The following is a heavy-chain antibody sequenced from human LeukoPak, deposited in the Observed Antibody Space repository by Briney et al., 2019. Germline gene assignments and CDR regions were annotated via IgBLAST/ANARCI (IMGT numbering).Heavy chain of an antibody. V-gene: IGHV3-23*01. J-gene: IGHJ4*02. Sequence: GGSLRLSCATSGFTFSSYAMSLVRQAPGKGLEWVSAISGSGGSTYYADSVKGRFTISRDNSKNTLYLQMNSLRAEDTAVYYCAKEERVAGYFDYWGQGTLVTVSS. D-gene: IGHD6-19*01. CDR3: AKEERVAGYFDY. CDR1: GFTFSSYA. CDR2: ISGSGGST.